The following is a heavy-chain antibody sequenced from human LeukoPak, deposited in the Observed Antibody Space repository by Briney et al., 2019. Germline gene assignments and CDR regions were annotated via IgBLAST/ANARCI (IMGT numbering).Heavy chain of an antibody. CDR1: GYTFTSYD. CDR3: ASMVRGEEYNWFDP. J-gene: IGHJ5*02. V-gene: IGHV1-8*01. Sequence: ASVKVSCKASGYTFTSYDINWVRQATGQGLEWMGWMNPNSGNIGYAQKFQGRVTMTRNTSISTAYMELSSLRSEDTAVYYCASMVRGEEYNWFDPWGQGTLVTVSS. CDR2: MNPNSGNI. D-gene: IGHD3-10*01.